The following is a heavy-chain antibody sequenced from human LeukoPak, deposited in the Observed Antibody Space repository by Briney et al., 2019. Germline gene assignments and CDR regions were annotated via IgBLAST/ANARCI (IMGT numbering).Heavy chain of an antibody. V-gene: IGHV3-23*01. CDR1: GFTFSIYA. CDR3: AKAFAFVGANFFDY. D-gene: IGHD1-26*01. J-gene: IGHJ4*02. CDR2: IGDTT. Sequence: GGSLRLSCAGSGFTFSIYAMSWVRQAPGKGLEWVSAIGDTTYYADSVEGRFTISRDNSKNTLYLQMNSLRAEDAAIYYCAKAFAFVGANFFDYWGQGTLVTVSS.